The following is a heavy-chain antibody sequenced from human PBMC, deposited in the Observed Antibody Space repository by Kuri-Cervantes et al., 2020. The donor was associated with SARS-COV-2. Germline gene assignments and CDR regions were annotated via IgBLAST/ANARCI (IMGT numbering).Heavy chain of an antibody. V-gene: IGHV3-21*01. D-gene: IGHD3-3*01. J-gene: IGHJ6*04. CDR3: AKDGGPREQALGV. CDR1: GFTFSSYS. CDR2: ISSSSSYI. Sequence: GESLKISCAASGFTFSSYSMNWVRQAPGKGLEWVSSISSSSSYIYYAASVKGRFTISRDNAKNPLHLQMNSMRAEDTAVYYVAKDGGPREQALGVWGKGTPVTVSS.